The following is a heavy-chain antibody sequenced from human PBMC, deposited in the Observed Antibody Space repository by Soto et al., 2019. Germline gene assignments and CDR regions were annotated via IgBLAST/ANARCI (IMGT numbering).Heavy chain of an antibody. CDR2: ISGSGDTA. CDR3: ARGSSPVSSYYGVGV. J-gene: IGHJ6*02. Sequence: EVQLLESGGGLVQPGGSLKLSCAASGFTFSTYAISWVRQAPGKGLEWVSIISGSGDTAYYADSVKGRFTVSRDNSKNTVDLQMDSLRAEDAAGYYCARGSSPVSSYYGVGVWGQGTSVTVSS. CDR1: GFTFSTYA. V-gene: IGHV3-23*01.